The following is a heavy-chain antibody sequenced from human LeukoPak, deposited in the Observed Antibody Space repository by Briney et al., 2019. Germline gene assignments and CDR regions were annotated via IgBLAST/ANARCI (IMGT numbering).Heavy chain of an antibody. CDR1: GFTFSQYW. V-gene: IGHV3-74*01. D-gene: IGHD1-26*01. J-gene: IGHJ4*02. CDR3: ARGSGSYYWFDY. CDR2: IDPDGSST. Sequence: GGSLRLSCEASGFTFSQYWMHWVRQAPGKGLVWVSRIDPDGSSTNYADSVKGRFTISRDNAKNTLYLQLNSLRAEDTAVYYCARGSGSYYWFDYWGQGTLVTVSS.